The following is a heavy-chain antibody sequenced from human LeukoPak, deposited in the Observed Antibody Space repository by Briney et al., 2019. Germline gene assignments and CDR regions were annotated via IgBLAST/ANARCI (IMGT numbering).Heavy chain of an antibody. D-gene: IGHD5-18*01. CDR3: ARQQDTTNPGY. Sequence: GGSLRLSCAASGVTVSSNYMNWVRHAPGKGLGWVSIIYSGGNTYYADSVKDRFTISRENSKNMLYLQMNGLRADDTAVYYCARQQDTTNPGYWGQGTLVTVSS. V-gene: IGHV3-66*04. CDR1: GVTVSSNY. CDR2: IYSGGNT. J-gene: IGHJ4*02.